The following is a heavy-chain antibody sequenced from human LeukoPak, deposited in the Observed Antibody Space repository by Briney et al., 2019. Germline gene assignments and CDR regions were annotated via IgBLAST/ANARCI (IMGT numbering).Heavy chain of an antibody. J-gene: IGHJ5*02. V-gene: IGHV2-5*02. CDR2: IYWDDDK. Sequence: SGPTLVNPTQTLTLTCTFSGFSLSTSGVGVGWIRQPPGTALDWLPPIYWDDDKRYSPSLNSRLTITKDTSKNQVVLTMTNMDPVDTATYYCAHSEDIVRGNWFDPWGQGTLVTVSS. CDR3: AHSEDIVRGNWFDP. D-gene: IGHD2-8*01. CDR1: GFSLSTSGVG.